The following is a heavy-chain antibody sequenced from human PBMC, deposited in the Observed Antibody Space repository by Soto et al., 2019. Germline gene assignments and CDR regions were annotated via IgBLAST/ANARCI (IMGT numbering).Heavy chain of an antibody. V-gene: IGHV1-18*01. CDR3: ARTRAAGQLSAADY. Sequence: QVRLVQSGAEVKKPGASVKVSCKASGYTFTSYGIIWVRQAPGQGLEWMGWISAYNGNPNYAQKLQGRVTMTTDTSTSTAYMVLRSLRSDDTAVYYCARTRAAGQLSAADYWGQGTLVTVSS. CDR1: GYTFTSYG. D-gene: IGHD6-13*01. J-gene: IGHJ4*02. CDR2: ISAYNGNP.